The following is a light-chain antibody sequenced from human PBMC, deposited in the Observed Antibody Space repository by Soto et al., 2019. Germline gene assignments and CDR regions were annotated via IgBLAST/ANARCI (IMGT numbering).Light chain of an antibody. CDR3: CSYAGSRGLV. V-gene: IGLV2-23*01. CDR2: EGS. CDR1: SSDVGSYNL. Sequence: QSVLTQPASVSGSPGQSITISCTGTSSDVGSYNLVSWYQQHPGKAPKLMIYEGSKRPSGVSNRFSGSKSDNTASLTISGLQAEDEADYYCCSYAGSRGLVFGGGTKLTVL. J-gene: IGLJ2*01.